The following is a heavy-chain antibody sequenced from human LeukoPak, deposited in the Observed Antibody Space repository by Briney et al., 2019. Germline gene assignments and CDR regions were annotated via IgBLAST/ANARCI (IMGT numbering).Heavy chain of an antibody. CDR2: IKQDGGEK. CDR3: ARDGTAAGLYFDL. J-gene: IGHJ4*01. V-gene: IGHV3-7*01. D-gene: IGHD6-13*01. CDR1: GFIFGDYW. Sequence: PGGSLRLSCGVSGFIFGDYWMNRVRQAPGKGLEWVASIKQDGGEKSYVDSVKGRFTISRDNAKNSLYLQMSSLRAEDTAVYYCARDGTAAGLYFDLWGQGTPVTVSS.